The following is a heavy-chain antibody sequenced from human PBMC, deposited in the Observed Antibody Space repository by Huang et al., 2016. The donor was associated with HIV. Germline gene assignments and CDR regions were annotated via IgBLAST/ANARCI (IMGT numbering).Heavy chain of an antibody. J-gene: IGHJ6*02. Sequence: EVQLLESGGGLTQPGGSLRLSCAASGFAFSSYAMSWVRQAPGKGVQWGSVISGSGGSTNYADSVKGRFTISRDNSKNTLHLQMNSLRAEDTAIYYCAKDQSLDVWGQGTTVTVSS. CDR1: GFAFSSYA. V-gene: IGHV3-23*01. CDR3: AKDQSLDV. CDR2: ISGSGGST.